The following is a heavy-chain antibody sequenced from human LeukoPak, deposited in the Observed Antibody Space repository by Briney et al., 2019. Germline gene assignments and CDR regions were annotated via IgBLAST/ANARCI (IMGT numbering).Heavy chain of an antibody. CDR2: ISSSSSYI. D-gene: IGHD6-6*01. CDR3: AKDMSVGAARGMDV. CDR1: GLSVGSYS. J-gene: IGHJ6*03. V-gene: IGHV3-21*04. Sequence: GRSLRLACAASGLSVGSYSMSWVRQPPGEGMGWVSSISSSSSYIYYANSVKGRFTISRDNAKNSLNLQTNSLRAEDMAVYYCAKDMSVGAARGMDVCGKG.